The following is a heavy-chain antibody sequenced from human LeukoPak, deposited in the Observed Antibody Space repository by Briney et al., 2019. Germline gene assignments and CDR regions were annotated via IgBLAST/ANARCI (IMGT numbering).Heavy chain of an antibody. CDR2: ISSNGGST. CDR1: GFTFSSYA. CDR3: ARDGGRYGGNYPFDY. V-gene: IGHV3-64*01. D-gene: IGHD4-23*01. Sequence: GGSLRLSCAASGFTFSSYAMHWVRQAPGKGLEYVSAISSNGGSTYYANSVKGRFTISRDNSKNTLYLQMGSLRAEDMAVYYCARDGGRYGGNYPFDYWGQGTLVTVSS. J-gene: IGHJ4*02.